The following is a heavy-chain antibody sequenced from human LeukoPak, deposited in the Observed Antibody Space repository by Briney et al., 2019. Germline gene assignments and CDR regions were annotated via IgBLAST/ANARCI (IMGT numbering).Heavy chain of an antibody. CDR3: ARDQRPGWGEYFQH. Sequence: GGSLTLSCAAPELTSSSYGMPWARQAPGKGLEWVAVIWYDGSNKYYADSVKGRFTISRDNSKNTVYLQMNSLRVEDTAVYYCARDQRPGWGEYFQHWGQGTLVTVSS. CDR1: ELTSSSYG. V-gene: IGHV3-33*01. J-gene: IGHJ1*01. CDR2: IWYDGSNK. D-gene: IGHD3-16*01.